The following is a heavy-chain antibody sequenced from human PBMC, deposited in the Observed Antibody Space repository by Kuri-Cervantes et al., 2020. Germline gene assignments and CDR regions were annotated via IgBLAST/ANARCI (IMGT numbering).Heavy chain of an antibody. J-gene: IGHJ4*02. CDR1: GFTFDDYV. Sequence: SLKISCAASGFTFDDYVMHWVRQAPGKGLEWVSGISWNSGRRDYADSVKGRLTISRDNAKNSLYLRINSLTVEDSARYYCVREGSGDDYWGQGTLVTVSS. D-gene: IGHD1-26*01. V-gene: IGHV3-9*01. CDR2: ISWNSGRR. CDR3: VREGSGDDY.